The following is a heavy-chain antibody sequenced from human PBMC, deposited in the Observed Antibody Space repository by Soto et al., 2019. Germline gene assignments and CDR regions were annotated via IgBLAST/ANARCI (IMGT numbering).Heavy chain of an antibody. CDR2: ISYSGST. J-gene: IGHJ4*01. Sequence: PSETLPLTCTVSGDSVNSGGYHWSSLLQHPRKGMEWIGDISYSGSTYYNPSLKVRAKISIDTSTNNVSLHFSALTTTYPAVYYCARGYSACKGSQPDFWGHGSLVTVSS. CDR3: ARGYSACKGSQPDF. D-gene: IGHD2-15*01. V-gene: IGHV4-31*03. CDR1: GDSVNSGGYH.